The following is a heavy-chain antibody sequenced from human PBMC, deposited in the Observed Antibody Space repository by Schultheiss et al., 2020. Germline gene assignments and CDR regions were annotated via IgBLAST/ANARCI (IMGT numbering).Heavy chain of an antibody. D-gene: IGHD1-1*01. Sequence: GGSLRLSCAVSGFTFEKYAMHWVRQAPGKGLEWVSGFNLDRDNIGYADSVKGRFTTSRDKAKNTLYLQMNSLRTEDTALYYCTKDLHPGGADSWGQGTLVTVSS. CDR3: TKDLHPGGADS. J-gene: IGHJ4*02. V-gene: IGHV3-9*01. CDR2: FNLDRDNI. CDR1: GFTFEKYA.